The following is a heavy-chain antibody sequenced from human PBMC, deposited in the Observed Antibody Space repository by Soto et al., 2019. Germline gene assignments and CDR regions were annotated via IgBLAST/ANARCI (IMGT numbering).Heavy chain of an antibody. Sequence: GESLKISCAASGFTFSSYWMYWVRQAPGKGLEWVAIINEDGSETYHVDSVEGRFSISRDNAKNSLFLQMNNLRADDTAIYYCVRDLGYHAFDIWGPGTLVTVSS. J-gene: IGHJ3*02. CDR3: VRDLGYHAFDI. CDR1: GFTFSSYW. CDR2: INEDGSET. D-gene: IGHD5-12*01. V-gene: IGHV3-7*01.